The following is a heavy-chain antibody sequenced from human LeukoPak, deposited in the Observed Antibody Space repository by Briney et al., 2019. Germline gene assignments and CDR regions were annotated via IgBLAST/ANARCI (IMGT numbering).Heavy chain of an antibody. V-gene: IGHV4-4*07. CDR2: IYTSGST. CDR3: ARQVLTAMGKQAYYNWFDP. CDR1: GGSISSYY. Sequence: SETLSLTCTVSGGSISSYYWSWIRQPAGKGLEWIGRIYTSGSTNYNPSLKSRVTMSVDTSKNQFSLKLSSVTAADTAVYYCARQVLTAMGKQAYYNWFDPWGQGTLVTVSS. J-gene: IGHJ5*02. D-gene: IGHD5-18*01.